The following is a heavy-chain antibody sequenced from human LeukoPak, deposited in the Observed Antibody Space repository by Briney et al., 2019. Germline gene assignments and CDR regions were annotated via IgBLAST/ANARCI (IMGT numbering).Heavy chain of an antibody. J-gene: IGHJ4*02. CDR1: GYSFTSYW. CDR3: ARGGAAAGTRGYFDY. Sequence: GESLKISCKGSGYSFTSYWIGWVRQMPGKGLEWMGIIYPGDSDTRYSPSFQGQVTISADKSISTAYLQWSSLKASDTAMYYCARGGAAAGTRGYFDYWGQGTLVTVSS. D-gene: IGHD6-13*01. CDR2: IYPGDSDT. V-gene: IGHV5-51*01.